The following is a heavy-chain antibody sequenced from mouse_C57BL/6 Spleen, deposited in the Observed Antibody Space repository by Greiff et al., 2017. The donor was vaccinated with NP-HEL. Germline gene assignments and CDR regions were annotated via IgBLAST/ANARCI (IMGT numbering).Heavy chain of an antibody. V-gene: IGHV5-12*01. CDR3: ARDYSNSAHYAMDY. CDR2: ISNGGGST. Sequence: EVMLVESGGGLVQPGGSLKLSCAASGFTFSDYYMYWVRQTPEKRLEWVAYISNGGGSTYYPDTVKGRFTISRDNAKNTLYLQMSRLKSEDTAMYYCARDYSNSAHYAMDYWGQGTSVTVSS. J-gene: IGHJ4*01. D-gene: IGHD2-5*01. CDR1: GFTFSDYY.